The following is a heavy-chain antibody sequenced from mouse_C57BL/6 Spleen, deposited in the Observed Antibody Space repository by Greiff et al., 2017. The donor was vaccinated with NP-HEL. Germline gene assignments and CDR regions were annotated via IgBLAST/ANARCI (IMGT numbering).Heavy chain of an antibody. CDR3: ARSDFDYAMDY. CDR1: GYTFTDYY. J-gene: IGHJ4*01. CDR2: INPNNGGT. Sequence: VQLQQSGPELVKPGASVKLSCKASGYTFTDYYMNWVKQSHGKSLEWIGDINPNNGGTSYNQKFKGKATLTVDKSSSTAYMELRSLTSEDSAVYYCARSDFDYAMDYWGQGTSVTVSS. V-gene: IGHV1-26*01.